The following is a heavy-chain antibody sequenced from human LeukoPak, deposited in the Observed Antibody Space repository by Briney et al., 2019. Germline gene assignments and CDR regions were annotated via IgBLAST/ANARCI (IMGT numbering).Heavy chain of an antibody. V-gene: IGHV3-30*18. Sequence: GRFLRLSCTASGFTFSSYGMHWVRQAPGKGLEWVAIISYDGTKKDYADSVKGRFTISRDNSKNTLSLQMSSLRPEDTALYYCGKDGIARGSGSYLDYWGQGTPVTVSS. J-gene: IGHJ4*02. CDR2: ISYDGTKK. CDR1: GFTFSSYG. CDR3: GKDGIARGSGSYLDY. D-gene: IGHD3-10*01.